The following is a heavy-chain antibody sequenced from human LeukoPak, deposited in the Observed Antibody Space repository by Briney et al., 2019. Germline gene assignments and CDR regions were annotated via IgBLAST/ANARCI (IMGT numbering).Heavy chain of an antibody. CDR1: GFTFSSYG. CDR3: ARETSELRYFDWLTHDAFDI. J-gene: IGHJ3*02. V-gene: IGHV3-30*02. CDR2: IRYDGSNK. D-gene: IGHD3-9*01. Sequence: PGWSLRLSCAASGFTFSSYGMHWVRQAPGKGLEWVAFIRYDGSNKYYADSVKGRFTISRDNSKNTLYLQMNSLRAEDTAVYYCARETSELRYFDWLTHDAFDIWGQGTMVTVSS.